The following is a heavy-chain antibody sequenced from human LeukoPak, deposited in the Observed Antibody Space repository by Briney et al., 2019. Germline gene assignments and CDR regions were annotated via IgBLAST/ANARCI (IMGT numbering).Heavy chain of an antibody. V-gene: IGHV1-69-2*01. CDR2: VDPADGET. CDR1: GYTFTDYY. J-gene: IGHJ4*02. CDR3: ARTRGSMIDGYYFDY. D-gene: IGHD2-21*01. Sequence: ATVKVSCKASGYTFTDYYMHWIQQAPGKGLEWMGRVDPADGETIYAQKFQGRVAMTEDTSTDTAYMELSSLRSEDTAVYYCARTRGSMIDGYYFDYWGQGTLVTVSS.